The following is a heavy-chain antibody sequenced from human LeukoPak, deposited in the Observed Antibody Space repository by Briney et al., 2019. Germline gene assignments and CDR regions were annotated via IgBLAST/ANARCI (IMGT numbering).Heavy chain of an antibody. CDR2: ISSTSSYI. Sequence: GGSLRLSCAASGFTFSSYSVNWVRQAPGKGLEWVSSISSTSSYIYYADSVKGRFTISTDNAKNSLYLQMNSLRAEDTAVYYCARGSGGQQLIRGYYYMDVWGKGTTVTVSS. D-gene: IGHD6-6*01. V-gene: IGHV3-21*01. CDR1: GFTFSSYS. CDR3: ARGSGGQQLIRGYYYMDV. J-gene: IGHJ6*03.